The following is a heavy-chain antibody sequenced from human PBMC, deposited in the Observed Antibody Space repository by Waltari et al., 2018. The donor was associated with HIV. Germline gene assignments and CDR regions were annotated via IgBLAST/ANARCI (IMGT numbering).Heavy chain of an antibody. CDR1: GLPLTANGMR. Sequence: QLTVNESGPALLKPTQTLTLTCPLSGLPLTANGMRLTWLRQPPGKDLEWLGSIDWNDDTDYSESLKTRLIISKGTSGNRLVLTLTNMDLVDTGTYYGARTAFRSSADWGQGTLVTVSS. D-gene: IGHD6-25*01. CDR3: ARTAFRSSAD. V-gene: IGHV2-70*04. CDR2: IDWNDDT. J-gene: IGHJ4*02.